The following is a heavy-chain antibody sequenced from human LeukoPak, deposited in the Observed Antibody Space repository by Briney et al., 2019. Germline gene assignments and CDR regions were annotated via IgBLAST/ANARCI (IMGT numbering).Heavy chain of an antibody. CDR1: GYTFTGYY. Sequence: GASVKVSCKASGYTFTGYYMHWVRQAPGQGLEWMGWINPNSGGTNYAQKFQGRVAMTRDTSISTAYMELSRLRSDDTAVYYCARSSTSCTYCFDYWGQGTLVTVSS. D-gene: IGHD2-2*01. CDR3: ARSSTSCTYCFDY. J-gene: IGHJ4*02. V-gene: IGHV1-2*02. CDR2: INPNSGGT.